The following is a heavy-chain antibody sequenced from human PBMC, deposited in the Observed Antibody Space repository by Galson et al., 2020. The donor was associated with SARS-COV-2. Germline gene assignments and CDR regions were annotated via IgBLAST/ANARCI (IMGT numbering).Heavy chain of an antibody. J-gene: IGHJ2*01. Sequence: SETLSLTCTVSGGSISSVGYYWSWIRQHPGKGLEWIGYIYYSGSTYYNPSLKSRVTISVDTSKNQFSLKLSSVTAADTAVYYCARCSSRAAWYFDLWGRGTLVTVSS. CDR1: GGSISSVGYY. D-gene: IGHD6-13*01. CDR3: ARCSSRAAWYFDL. V-gene: IGHV4-31*03. CDR2: IYYSGST.